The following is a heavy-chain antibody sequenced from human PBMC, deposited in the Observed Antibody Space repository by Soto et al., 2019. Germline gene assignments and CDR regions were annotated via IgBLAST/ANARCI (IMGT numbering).Heavy chain of an antibody. J-gene: IGHJ4*02. V-gene: IGHV1-2*02. Sequence: ASVKVSCKTSGYTFVDYFIHWVRHAPGQGLEWMGWINPNSGGPISAQKFQGRVTMTRDTSISTAYLELSRLRSDDTAVYYCARGGTTSLDYWGQGTQVTVSS. D-gene: IGHD1-1*01. CDR2: INPNSGGP. CDR1: GYTFVDYF. CDR3: ARGGTTSLDY.